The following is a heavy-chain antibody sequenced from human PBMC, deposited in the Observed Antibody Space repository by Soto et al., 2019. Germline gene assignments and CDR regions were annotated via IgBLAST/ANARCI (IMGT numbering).Heavy chain of an antibody. Sequence: SETLSLTCTVSGGSINSGGYYWSWIRQHPGKGLEWVGYIYYSGSTYYNPTLKSRVTISIDTSKNQFSLKLSSVTAADTAVYYCARAQTIFGIITVFDYWGQGTLVTVSS. CDR1: GGSINSGGYY. D-gene: IGHD3-3*01. CDR2: IYYSGST. J-gene: IGHJ4*02. V-gene: IGHV4-31*03. CDR3: ARAQTIFGIITVFDY.